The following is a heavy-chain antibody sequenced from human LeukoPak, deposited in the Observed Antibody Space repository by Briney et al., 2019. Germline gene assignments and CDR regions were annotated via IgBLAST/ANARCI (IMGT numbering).Heavy chain of an antibody. Sequence: GGSLRLSCAASGFTFSSYGMHWVRQAPGKGLEWVAFIRYDGSNKYYADSVKGRFTISRDNSKNTLYLQMNSLRAEDTAVYYCAKDGGMDVVVPAADAFDIWGQGTMVTVSS. CDR2: IRYDGSNK. J-gene: IGHJ3*02. CDR3: AKDGGMDVVVPAADAFDI. D-gene: IGHD2-2*01. CDR1: GFTFSSYG. V-gene: IGHV3-30*02.